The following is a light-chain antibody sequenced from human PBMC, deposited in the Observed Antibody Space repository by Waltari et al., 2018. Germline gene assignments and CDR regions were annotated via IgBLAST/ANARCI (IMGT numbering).Light chain of an antibody. CDR1: SSNIGNNV. CDR2: RNE. CDR3: AAWDDSLNGRWV. V-gene: IGLV1-44*01. J-gene: IGLJ2*01. Sequence: QSVLTQPPSESGTPGQRVTISCSGSSSNIGNNVVNWYQQVPGTTPKLLIYRNEQRPSGFPDRSSGSKSGTSASLAISGLQSEDEAHYYCAAWDDSLNGRWVFGGGTKLTVL.